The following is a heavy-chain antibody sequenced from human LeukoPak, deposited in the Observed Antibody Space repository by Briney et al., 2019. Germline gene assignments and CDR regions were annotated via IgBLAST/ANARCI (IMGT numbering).Heavy chain of an antibody. Sequence: GGSLRLSCAASGFTFSSYTMNWVRQAPGKGLEWVSSISTSSSYIYYADSVRGRFTISRDNAENSLYLQMNSLRDEDTAVYYCARDPYSGGYGAYYYYYMDVWGKGTTVTVSS. D-gene: IGHD6-19*01. CDR1: GFTFSSYT. V-gene: IGHV3-21*01. CDR2: ISTSSSYI. CDR3: ARDPYSGGYGAYYYYYMDV. J-gene: IGHJ6*03.